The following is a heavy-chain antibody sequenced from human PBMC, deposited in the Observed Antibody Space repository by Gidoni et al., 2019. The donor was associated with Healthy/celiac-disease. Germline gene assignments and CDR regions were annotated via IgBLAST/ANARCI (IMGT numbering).Heavy chain of an antibody. CDR3: AREGSYSSSSGGYNWFDP. V-gene: IGHV1-18*01. Sequence: QAPLVQSGAAVTKPGASVKLSCKASGSTFTTYGISWVRQAPGQGLEWMGWISAYNGNTNYAQKLQGRVTMTTDTSTSTAYMELRSLRSDDTAVYYCAREGSYSSSSGGYNWFDPWGQGTLVTVSS. J-gene: IGHJ5*02. CDR2: ISAYNGNT. D-gene: IGHD6-6*01. CDR1: GSTFTTYG.